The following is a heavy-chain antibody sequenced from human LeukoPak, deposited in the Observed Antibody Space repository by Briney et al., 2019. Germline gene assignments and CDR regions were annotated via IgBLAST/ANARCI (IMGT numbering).Heavy chain of an antibody. CDR1: GGTFRTYD. CDR2: ISPLFGTA. J-gene: IGHJ6*03. CDR3: ARDQPPTYYMDV. V-gene: IGHV1-69*05. Sequence: SVKVSCKASGGTFRTYDISWVRQAPGQGLEWMGEISPLFGTANHAQKFQGRVTITTDESTSTAYMELSSLRSEDTAVYFCARDQPPTYYMDVWGKGTTVTVSS. D-gene: IGHD4-11*01.